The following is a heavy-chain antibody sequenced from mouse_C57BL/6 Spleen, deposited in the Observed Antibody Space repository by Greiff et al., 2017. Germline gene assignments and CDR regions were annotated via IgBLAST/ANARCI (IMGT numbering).Heavy chain of an antibody. J-gene: IGHJ4*01. V-gene: IGHV2-2*01. CDR2: IWSGGST. D-gene: IGHD2-5*01. Sequence: VQLQESGPGLVQPSQSLSITCTVSGFSLTSYGVHWVRQSPGKGLEWLGVIWSGGSTDYNAAFISRLGISKDNSKSQVFFKMNSLQADDTAIYYCARKYYSNHYAMDYWGQETSVTVSS. CDR3: ARKYYSNHYAMDY. CDR1: GFSLTSYG.